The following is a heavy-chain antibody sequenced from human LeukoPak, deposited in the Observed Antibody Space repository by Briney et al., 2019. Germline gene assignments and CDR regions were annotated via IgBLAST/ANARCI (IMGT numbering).Heavy chain of an antibody. Sequence: GGSLRLSCAASGLTVSSNDMSWVRQAPGKGLEWVGRIKSKTDGGTTDYAAPVKGRFTISRDDSKNTLYLQMNSLKTEDTAVYYCTTTNPQYYYDSSGYYLDSWGQGTLVTVSS. D-gene: IGHD3-22*01. J-gene: IGHJ4*02. CDR3: TTTNPQYYYDSSGYYLDS. V-gene: IGHV3-15*01. CDR2: IKSKTDGGTT. CDR1: GLTVSSND.